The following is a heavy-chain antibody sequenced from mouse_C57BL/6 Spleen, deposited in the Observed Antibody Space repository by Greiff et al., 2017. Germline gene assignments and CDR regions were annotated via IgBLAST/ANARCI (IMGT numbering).Heavy chain of an antibody. V-gene: IGHV5-15*04. CDR2: ISNLAYSI. CDR3: ARRYGGSYWYFDV. D-gene: IGHD1-1*01. J-gene: IGHJ1*03. Sequence: DVMLVESGGGLVQPGGSLKLSCAASGFTFSDYGMAWVRQAPRKGPEWVAFISNLAYSIYYADTVTGRFTISRENAKNTLYLEMSSLRSEDTAMYYCARRYGGSYWYFDVWGTGTTVTVSS. CDR1: GFTFSDYG.